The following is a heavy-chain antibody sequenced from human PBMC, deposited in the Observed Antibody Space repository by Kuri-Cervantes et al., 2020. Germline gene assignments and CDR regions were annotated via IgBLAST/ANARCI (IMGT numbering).Heavy chain of an antibody. CDR3: ARAKKVRGVTADY. CDR1: GYTFTGYY. J-gene: IGHJ4*02. V-gene: IGHV1-2*04. D-gene: IGHD3-10*01. CDR2: INPNSGGT. Sequence: ASVKVSCKASGYTFTGYYMHWVRQAPGQGLEWMGWINPNSGGTNYTQKFQGWVTMTRDTSISTAYMELRSLRSDDTAVYYCARAKKVRGVTADYWGQGTLVTGSS.